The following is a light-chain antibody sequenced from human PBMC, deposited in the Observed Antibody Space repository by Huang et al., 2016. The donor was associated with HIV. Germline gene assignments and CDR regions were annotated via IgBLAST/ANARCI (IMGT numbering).Light chain of an antibody. CDR2: WAS. CDR3: QQYYSIPWT. Sequence: DIVMTQSPDSLAVSLGERATIDCKSSQSVLYSSNNKNYLAWYQQKSGQSPKLLIYWASTRESGVPDRFSGSGSGTDFTLTISSLQAEDVAFYFCQQYYSIPWTFGQGTKVEVK. J-gene: IGKJ1*01. CDR1: QSVLYSSNNKNY. V-gene: IGKV4-1*01.